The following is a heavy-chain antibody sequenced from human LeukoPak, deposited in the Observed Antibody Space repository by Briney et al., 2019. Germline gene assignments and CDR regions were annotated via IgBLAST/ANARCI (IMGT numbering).Heavy chain of an antibody. CDR3: AKSAPSKY. D-gene: IGHD4-4*01. CDR2: IISSAAST. CDR1: GLAFGDYA. Sequence: GGSLRLSCTVSGLAFGDYAMSWVRQAPGKGLEWVSHIISSAASTDYADSVKGRFTISRDNSKNTLYLQMTSLRAEDTAVYYCAKSAPSKYWGQGTLVTVSS. J-gene: IGHJ4*02. V-gene: IGHV3-23*01.